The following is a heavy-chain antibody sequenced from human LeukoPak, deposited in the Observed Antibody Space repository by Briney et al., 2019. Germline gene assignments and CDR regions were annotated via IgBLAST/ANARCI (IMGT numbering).Heavy chain of an antibody. V-gene: IGHV1-18*01. CDR3: ARVSSRLDFYDSSGYCYG. J-gene: IGHJ4*02. CDR2: ISAYNGNT. D-gene: IGHD3-22*01. CDR1: GYTFTSYG. Sequence: GASVKVSCKASGYTFTSYGISWVRQAPGQGLEWMGWISAYNGNTNYAQKLQGRVTMTTDTSTSTAYMELRSLRSDDTAVYYCARVSSRLDFYDSSGYCYGWGQGTLVTVSP.